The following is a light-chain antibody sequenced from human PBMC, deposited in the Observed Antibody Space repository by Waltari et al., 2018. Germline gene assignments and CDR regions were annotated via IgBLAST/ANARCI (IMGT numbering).Light chain of an antibody. V-gene: IGLV2-14*01. CDR2: EVT. J-gene: IGLJ1*01. Sequence: QSALTQPASVSGSPGQSITISCTGTFSDVGGYPSVSCYQHHPGKAPKLIIYEVTDRPSGVSNRFSGSKSGDTASLTISGLQAEDEADYYCSSCSYTPTTTVVFGTGTRVTVL. CDR1: FSDVGGYPS. CDR3: SSCSYTPTTTVV.